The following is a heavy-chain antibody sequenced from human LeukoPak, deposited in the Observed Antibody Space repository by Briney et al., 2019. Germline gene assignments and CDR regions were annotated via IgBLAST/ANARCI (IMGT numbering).Heavy chain of an antibody. J-gene: IGHJ4*02. Sequence: SETLSLTCTVSGGSISGYYWSWIRQPPGKGLEWIGYIYTSGSTNYNPSLKSRVTISVDTSKNQFSLRLSSVTAADTAMNFCARAYSRSYSHFDDWGQGTLVTVSS. CDR3: ARAYSRSYSHFDD. V-gene: IGHV4-4*09. CDR2: IYTSGST. CDR1: GGSISGYY. D-gene: IGHD1-26*01.